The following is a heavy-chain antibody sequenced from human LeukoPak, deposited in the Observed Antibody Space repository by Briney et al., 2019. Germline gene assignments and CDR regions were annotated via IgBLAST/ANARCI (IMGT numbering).Heavy chain of an antibody. V-gene: IGHV3-53*01. J-gene: IGHJ6*02. CDR2: TYSGGST. CDR1: GFTVSSNY. CDR3: ARGSSSSPYGMDV. D-gene: IGHD6-6*01. Sequence: GGSLRLSCAASGFTVSSNYMSWVRQAPGKGLEWVSVTYSGGSTYYADSVKGRFTISRDNSKNTLYLQMNSLRAEDTAVYYCARGSSSSPYGMDVWGQGTTVTVSS.